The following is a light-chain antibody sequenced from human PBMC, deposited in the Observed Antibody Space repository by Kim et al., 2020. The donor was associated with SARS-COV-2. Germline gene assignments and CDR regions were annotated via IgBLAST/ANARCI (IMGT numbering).Light chain of an antibody. CDR1: NSIIGRNP. CDR3: VAWDDSLKAYV. CDR2: DAN. J-gene: IGLJ1*01. Sequence: QSVLTQPPSASGTPGQTVIISCSGPNSIIGRNPVNWYQQLPGTAPKLLIYDANQRPSGVPDRFSASKSGTSASLAVSGLQSEDEADYFCVAWDDSLKAYVFGTGTKVTVL. V-gene: IGLV1-44*01.